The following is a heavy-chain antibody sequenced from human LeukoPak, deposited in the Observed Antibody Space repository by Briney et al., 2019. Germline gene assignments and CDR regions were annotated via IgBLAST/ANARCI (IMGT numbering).Heavy chain of an antibody. CDR1: GYTFTSYD. Sequence: ASVKVSCKASGYTFTSYDINWVRQATGQGLEWMGWMNPNSGNTGYAQKFQGRVTMTRNTSISTAYMELSSLRSEDTAVYYCARGYIDSAMVSLTAVGYWGQGTLVTVSS. CDR3: ARGYIDSAMVSLTAVGY. V-gene: IGHV1-8*01. J-gene: IGHJ4*02. CDR2: MNPNSGNT. D-gene: IGHD5-18*01.